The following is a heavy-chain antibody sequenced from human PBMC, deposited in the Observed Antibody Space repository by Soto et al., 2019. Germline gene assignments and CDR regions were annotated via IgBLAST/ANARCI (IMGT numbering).Heavy chain of an antibody. CDR1: GGSITSGDYP. D-gene: IGHD3-10*01. Sequence: QVQLQESGPGLVQPSQTLSLTCTVSGGSITSGDYPWAWIRQRPGKGLEWLGYIYYSGRTHYSPSLKSRIAFAVDTSKNQVFLSLKSVTVADTAVYYCARDRPPNGAFGFDGGGQGTTVTVSS. CDR3: ARDRPPNGAFGFDG. CDR2: IYYSGRT. V-gene: IGHV4-30-4*01. J-gene: IGHJ6*02.